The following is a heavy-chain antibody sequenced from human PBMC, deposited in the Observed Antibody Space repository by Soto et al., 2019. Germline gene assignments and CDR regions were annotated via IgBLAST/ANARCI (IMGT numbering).Heavy chain of an antibody. Sequence: GGSLRLSCAASGFTFSSYSMNWLRQAPGKGLEWVSYISRSSSLIYYADSVKGRFTISRDDAKNSLYLQMNSLRAEDTALYYCARGPDRQSLFDYWGQGSLVTVSS. CDR1: GFTFSSYS. J-gene: IGHJ4*02. V-gene: IGHV3-48*01. D-gene: IGHD3-16*02. CDR3: ARGPDRQSLFDY. CDR2: ISRSSSLI.